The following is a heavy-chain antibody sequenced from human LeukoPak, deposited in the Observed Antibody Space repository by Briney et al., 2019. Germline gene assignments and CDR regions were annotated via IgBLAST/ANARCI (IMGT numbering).Heavy chain of an antibody. Sequence: GASLRLSCAASGFSVSSNFMTWVRQAPGKGLEWVSVILMGGSTYYADSVKGRFTISRDNSKNTMYLQMNSLRVEDTAVYYCARGRRWDLLVSLIDASDIWGQGTMVPV. J-gene: IGHJ3*02. D-gene: IGHD1-26*01. CDR3: ARGRRWDLLVSLIDASDI. V-gene: IGHV3-53*01. CDR2: ILMGGST. CDR1: GFSVSSNF.